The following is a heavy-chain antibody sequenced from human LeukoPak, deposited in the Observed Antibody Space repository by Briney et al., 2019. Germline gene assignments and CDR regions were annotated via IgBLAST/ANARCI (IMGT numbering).Heavy chain of an antibody. CDR2: IIPIFGTA. V-gene: IGHV1-69*13. D-gene: IGHD3-3*01. J-gene: IGHJ6*02. CDR1: GGTFSSYA. Sequence: GASVKVSCKASGGTFSSYAISWVRQAPGQGLEWMGGIIPIFGTANYAQKFQGRVTITADESTSTAYMELSSLRSEDTAVYYCARDQYYDFWSGYSYYYYYGMDVWGQGTTVTVSS. CDR3: ARDQYYDFWSGYSYYYYYGMDV.